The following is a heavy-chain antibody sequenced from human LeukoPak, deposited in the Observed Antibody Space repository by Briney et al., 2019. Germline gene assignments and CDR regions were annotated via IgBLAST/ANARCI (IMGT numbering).Heavy chain of an antibody. CDR3: TRVRYDSSGYYFDP. J-gene: IGHJ5*02. D-gene: IGHD3-22*01. Sequence: GGSLRLSCTASGFTFGDYAMSWVRQAPGKGLEWVGFIRSKAYGGTTEYAASVKGRFTISRDDSKGIAYLQMNSLKTEDTAVYYCTRVRYDSSGYYFDPWGQGTLVTVSS. CDR2: IRSKAYGGTT. CDR1: GFTFGDYA. V-gene: IGHV3-49*04.